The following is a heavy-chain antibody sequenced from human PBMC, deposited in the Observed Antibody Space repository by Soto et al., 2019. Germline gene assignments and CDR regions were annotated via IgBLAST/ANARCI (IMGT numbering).Heavy chain of an antibody. V-gene: IGHV1-69*01. J-gene: IGHJ4*02. CDR2: IIPIFGTA. Sequence: QVQLVQSGAEVKKPGSSVKVSCKASGGTFSSYAISWVRQAPGQGLEWMGGIIPIFGTANYAQKFQGRVTITADESTSTAYMELCSLRSEDTAVYYCARGSYYYDSSGSFFDYWGQGTLVTVSS. D-gene: IGHD3-22*01. CDR1: GGTFSSYA. CDR3: ARGSYYYDSSGSFFDY.